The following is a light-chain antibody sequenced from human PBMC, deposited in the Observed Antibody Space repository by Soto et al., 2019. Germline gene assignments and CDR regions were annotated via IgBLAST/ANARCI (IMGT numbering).Light chain of an antibody. J-gene: IGLJ1*01. CDR3: CSYATTFYV. Sequence: QSALTQPRSVSGSPGQSVTISCTGPTIDVDSSDYVSWYQQHPGKAPKLMIYDVSERPSGVRDRFSGSKSGSTASLTISGLQAEDEADYYCCSYATTFYVFGSGTKVTVL. CDR2: DVS. V-gene: IGLV2-11*01. CDR1: TIDVDSSDY.